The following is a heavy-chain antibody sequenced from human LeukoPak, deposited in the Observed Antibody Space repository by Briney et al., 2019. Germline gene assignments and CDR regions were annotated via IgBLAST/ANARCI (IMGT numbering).Heavy chain of an antibody. J-gene: IGHJ3*02. CDR1: GLTFSNYA. D-gene: IGHD4-17*01. CDR3: KKDRNGDYVGAFNM. V-gene: IGHV3-23*01. CDR2: ITGSGRGT. Sequence: GGSLRLSCTASGLTFSNYATTWVRQAPGKGLEWVSSITGSGRGTYYADSVKGRFSVSRDNSQNTVFLHMNSLRADDTALYYCKKDRNGDYVGAFNMGAQGTRVTVSS.